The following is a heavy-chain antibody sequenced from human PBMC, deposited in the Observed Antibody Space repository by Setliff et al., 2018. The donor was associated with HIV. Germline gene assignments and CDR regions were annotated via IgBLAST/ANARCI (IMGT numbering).Heavy chain of an antibody. J-gene: IGHJ4*02. Sequence: KASETLSLTCAVYGGSFSGYYWSWIRQPPGKGLEWIGEINHSGSTNYNPSLESRVTILVDTSKNQFSLKLSSVTAADTAVYYCARRAGFYGDYTFDHWGQGRQVT. D-gene: IGHD4-17*01. CDR1: GGSFSGYY. CDR3: ARRAGFYGDYTFDH. V-gene: IGHV4-34*01. CDR2: INHSGST.